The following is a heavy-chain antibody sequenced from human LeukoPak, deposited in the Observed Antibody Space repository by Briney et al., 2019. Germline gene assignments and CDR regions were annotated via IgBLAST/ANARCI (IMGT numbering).Heavy chain of an antibody. CDR2: ISSSSGYI. V-gene: IGHV3-21*01. CDR3: ARDERFLEWLPDY. Sequence: GGSLRLSCAASAFTFSSYSMDWVRQAPGQGLEWGSSISSSSGYIYYADSVKGRFTISRDNAKNSLYLQMNSLRAEDTAVYYCARDERFLEWLPDYWGQGPLVTVSS. J-gene: IGHJ4*02. CDR1: AFTFSSYS. D-gene: IGHD3-3*01.